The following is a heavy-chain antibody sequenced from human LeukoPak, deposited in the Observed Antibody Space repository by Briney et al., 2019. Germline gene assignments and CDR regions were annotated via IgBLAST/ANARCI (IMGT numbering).Heavy chain of an antibody. V-gene: IGHV4-34*01. CDR2: INHSGST. CDR1: GGSFSGYY. CDR3: ARGRPFIVGATYYFDY. Sequence: PSETLSLTCAVYGGSFSGYYWSWIRQPPGKGLEWIGEINHSGSTNYNPSLKSRVTISVDTSKNQFSLKLSSVTAADTAVYYCARGRPFIVGATYYFDYWGQGTLVTVSS. J-gene: IGHJ4*02. D-gene: IGHD1-26*01.